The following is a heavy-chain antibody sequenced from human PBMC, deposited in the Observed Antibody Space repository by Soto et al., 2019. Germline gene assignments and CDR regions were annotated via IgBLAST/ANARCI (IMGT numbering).Heavy chain of an antibody. CDR1: GGSFSGYY. D-gene: IGHD2-2*01. CDR2: INHSGST. Sequence: PSETLSLTCAVYGGSFSGYYCIFSGQPPGKWLEWIVEINHSGSTNYNPSLKSRVTISVDTSKNQFSLKLSSVTAADTAVYYCARGGRYCSGTSCSYGMDVWGQGTTVTVSS. CDR3: ARGGRYCSGTSCSYGMDV. J-gene: IGHJ6*02. V-gene: IGHV4-34*01.